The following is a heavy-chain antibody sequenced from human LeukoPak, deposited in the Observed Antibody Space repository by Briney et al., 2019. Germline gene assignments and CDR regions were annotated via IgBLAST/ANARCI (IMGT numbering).Heavy chain of an antibody. V-gene: IGHV3-21*01. CDR3: ARVRGDSSSSGLYFDY. CDR2: ISSSSSYI. Sequence: GGSLRLSCAASGFTFSSYSMKWVRQAPGKGLEWVSSISSSSSYIYYADSVKGGFTISRDNANTSLYLQMNSLRAEDTAVYYCARVRGDSSSSGLYFDYWGQGTLVTVSS. J-gene: IGHJ4*02. D-gene: IGHD6-6*01. CDR1: GFTFSSYS.